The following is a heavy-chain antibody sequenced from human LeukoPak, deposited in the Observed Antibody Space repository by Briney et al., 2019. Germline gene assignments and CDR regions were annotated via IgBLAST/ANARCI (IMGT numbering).Heavy chain of an antibody. CDR2: ISVSGTT. Sequence: SETLSLTCTGSGGSISSSTYYWGWVRQPPGKGLEWVGTISVSGTTYYNPSLKRRVTISVDTSKNQFSLKLSSVTAADTAVYYCARRLPRDDDSGLDAFDIWGQGTMVTVSS. J-gene: IGHJ3*02. CDR1: GGSISSSTYY. CDR3: ARRLPRDDDSGLDAFDI. D-gene: IGHD3-22*01. V-gene: IGHV4-39*01.